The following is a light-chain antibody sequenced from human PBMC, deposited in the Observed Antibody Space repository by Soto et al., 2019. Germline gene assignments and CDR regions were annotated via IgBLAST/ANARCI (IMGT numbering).Light chain of an antibody. Sequence: DILLTQSPSTLAVSTGETASFSXRASQAINLNLAWYQQGPGXAPRXXXYAXSTRATGVPARVSGSGSETEFTLLISGLQSEDFATYYCQQHNDAPLTFGGGTKLDIK. CDR3: QQHNDAPLT. CDR2: AXS. CDR1: QAINLN. J-gene: IGKJ4*01. V-gene: IGKV3-15*01.